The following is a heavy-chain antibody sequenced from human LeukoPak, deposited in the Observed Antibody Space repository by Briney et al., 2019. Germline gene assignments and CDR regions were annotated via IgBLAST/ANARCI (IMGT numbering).Heavy chain of an antibody. CDR1: GGSISSSNYY. CDR3: ARGSLIEYYYTLPSPNAMDV. D-gene: IGHD3-9*01. Sequence: SETLSLTCTVSGGSISSSNYYWGWVRQPPGKGLEFIGSVYYGGSTYYNPSLRSRVTISVVTSMDQFSLKLSSVTAADTAVYYCARGSLIEYYYTLPSPNAMDVWGQGTTVIVSS. CDR2: VYYGGST. V-gene: IGHV4-39*07. J-gene: IGHJ6*02.